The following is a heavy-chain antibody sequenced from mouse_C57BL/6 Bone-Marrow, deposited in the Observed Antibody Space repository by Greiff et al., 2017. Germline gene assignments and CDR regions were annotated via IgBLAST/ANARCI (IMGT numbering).Heavy chain of an antibody. V-gene: IGHV5-9-1*02. CDR3: TRAFSSLFAY. CDR2: ISSGGDYI. D-gene: IGHD1-1*01. CDR1: GFTFSSYA. J-gene: IGHJ3*01. Sequence: EVKLVESGEGLVKPGGSLKLSCAASGFTFSSYAMSWVRQTPEKRLEWVAYISSGGDYIYYADTVKGRFTISRDNARNTLYLQMSSLKSEDTAMYYCTRAFSSLFAYWGQGTLVTVSA.